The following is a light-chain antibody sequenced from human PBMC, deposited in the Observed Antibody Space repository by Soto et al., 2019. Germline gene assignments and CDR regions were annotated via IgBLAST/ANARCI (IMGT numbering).Light chain of an antibody. CDR1: SSDVGAYNY. CDR2: EVS. Sequence: QSALTQYPSASGSPGQSITISCTGTSSDVGAYNYVSWYQQLPGKAPKLIIYEVSKRPSGVPDRFSGSKSGNTASLTVSGLQAEDEADYYCTSYAGTYSFFYVFGTGTKVTVL. CDR3: TSYAGTYSFFYV. J-gene: IGLJ1*01. V-gene: IGLV2-8*01.